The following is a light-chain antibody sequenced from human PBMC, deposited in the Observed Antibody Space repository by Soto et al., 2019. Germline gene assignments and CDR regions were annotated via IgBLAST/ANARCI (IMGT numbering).Light chain of an antibody. CDR3: QHRSNWPPTIT. Sequence: EIVLKQSPATLSLSPGERATLSCRASQSVTTFLAWYQQKPGQAPRLLIYDASDRDTAITARFSGGGAGTDFTTTISSLEPEDFAVHYCQHRSNWPPTITFGQGTRLEIK. CDR1: QSVTTF. V-gene: IGKV3-11*01. CDR2: DAS. J-gene: IGKJ5*01.